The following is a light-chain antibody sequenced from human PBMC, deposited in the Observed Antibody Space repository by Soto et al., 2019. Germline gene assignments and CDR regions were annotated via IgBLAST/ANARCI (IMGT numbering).Light chain of an antibody. J-gene: IGKJ4*01. CDR1: QTVYSY. CDR3: QQRANWPPLT. CDR2: DAS. V-gene: IGKV3-11*01. Sequence: EIFLTQSPATLSLSPGQRAVLSCRASQTVYSYLAWYQHKPAQAPRLLIYDASKRATDIPPRFSGSGYGTDFTLTISSLEPDDFAVYYCQQRANWPPLTFGGGTKVEI.